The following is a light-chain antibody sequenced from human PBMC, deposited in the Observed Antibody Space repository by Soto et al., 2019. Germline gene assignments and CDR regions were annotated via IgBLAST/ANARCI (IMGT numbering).Light chain of an antibody. CDR1: SSNIENNL. CDR3: AAWDDYMSSWV. J-gene: IGLJ3*02. V-gene: IGLV1-47*02. Sequence: QSVPTQPPSASETPGQRVTISCSGSSSNIENNLVYWYQQLPGTAPKLLMYSDDQRPSGVPDRFSGSRSGTSASLAIGGLRSEDEADYYCAAWDDYMSSWVFGGGTKVTVL. CDR2: SDD.